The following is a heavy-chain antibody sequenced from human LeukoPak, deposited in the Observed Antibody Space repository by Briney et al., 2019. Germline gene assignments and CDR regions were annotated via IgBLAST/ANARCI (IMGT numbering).Heavy chain of an antibody. CDR2: ISYSGGTT. V-gene: IGHV3-23*01. CDR3: ARGAYDSSGYYYGGRFDY. Sequence: PGGSLRLSCAASAFTFNSYAMTWVRQAPGKGLEWVSTISYSGGTTYYPESVKGRFTISRDNSKNTLYLQMNSLRAEDTAVYYCARGAYDSSGYYYGGRFDYWGQGTLVTVSS. J-gene: IGHJ4*02. CDR1: AFTFNSYA. D-gene: IGHD3-22*01.